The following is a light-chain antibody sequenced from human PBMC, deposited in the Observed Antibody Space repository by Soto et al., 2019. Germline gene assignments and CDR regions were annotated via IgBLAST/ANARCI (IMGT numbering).Light chain of an antibody. V-gene: IGLV2-8*01. CDR3: NSYAGSNSFV. J-gene: IGLJ1*01. CDR1: SSDVGGYNY. Sequence: QSALTQPPSASGSPGQSVTISCTGTSSDVGGYNYVSWYQQHPGKAPKLVIFEVNKRPSGVADRFSGSKSGNTASLTVSGLQTEDEADYYCNSYAGSNSFVFGTGTKVTVL. CDR2: EVN.